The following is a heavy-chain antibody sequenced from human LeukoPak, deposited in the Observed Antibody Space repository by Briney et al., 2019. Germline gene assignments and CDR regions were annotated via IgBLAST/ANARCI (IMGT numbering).Heavy chain of an antibody. CDR1: GSTLTKLS. J-gene: IGHJ5*02. V-gene: IGHV1-24*01. CDR3: ATGIAAAFEGFDP. Sequence: ASVKVSCKVSGSTLTKLSMHWVRQAPGKGLEWMGGFDPEERETIYAQKFQGRLSMTEDTSTDTAYMELSSLRSEDTAVYYCATGIAAAFEGFDPWGQGTRLTVSS. CDR2: FDPEERET. D-gene: IGHD6-13*01.